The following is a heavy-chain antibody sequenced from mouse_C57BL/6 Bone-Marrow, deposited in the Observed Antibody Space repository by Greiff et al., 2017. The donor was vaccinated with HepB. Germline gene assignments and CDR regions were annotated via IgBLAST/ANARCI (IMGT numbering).Heavy chain of an antibody. CDR2: IYPRSGNT. Sequence: QVHVKQSGAELARPGASVKLSCKASGYTFTSYGISWVKQRTGQGLEWIGEIYPRSGNTYYNEKFKGKATLTADKSSSTAYMELRSLTSEDSAVYFCARSQYYGSSYVGWYFDVWGTGTTVTVSS. J-gene: IGHJ1*03. D-gene: IGHD1-1*01. CDR3: ARSQYYGSSYVGWYFDV. V-gene: IGHV1-81*01. CDR1: GYTFTSYG.